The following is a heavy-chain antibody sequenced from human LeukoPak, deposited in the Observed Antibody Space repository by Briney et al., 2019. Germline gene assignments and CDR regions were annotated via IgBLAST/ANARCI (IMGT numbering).Heavy chain of an antibody. CDR2: TYYRSKWYN. CDR3: ARDLVAAGLPYFDY. CDR1: GDSVSSNSVG. J-gene: IGHJ4*02. Sequence: SQTLSLTCAISGDSVSSNSVGWNWIRQSPSRGLEWLGRTYYRSKWYNDYAVSVKSRITINPDTSKNQFSLQLNSVTPEDTAVYYCARDLVAAGLPYFDYWGQGTLVTVSS. V-gene: IGHV6-1*01. D-gene: IGHD6-13*01.